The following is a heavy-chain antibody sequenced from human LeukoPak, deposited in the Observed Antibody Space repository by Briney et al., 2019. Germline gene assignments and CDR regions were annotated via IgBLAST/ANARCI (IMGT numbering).Heavy chain of an antibody. Sequence: GGSLRLSCVASGFTFSSYGMHWVRQAPGKGLEWVAFIRYDGSNKYYADSVKGRFTISRDNSKKTLYLQMNSLRAEDTAVYYCAKDTHYYGSGSHFDYWGQGTLVTVSS. V-gene: IGHV3-30*02. D-gene: IGHD3-10*01. J-gene: IGHJ4*02. CDR3: AKDTHYYGSGSHFDY. CDR1: GFTFSSYG. CDR2: IRYDGSNK.